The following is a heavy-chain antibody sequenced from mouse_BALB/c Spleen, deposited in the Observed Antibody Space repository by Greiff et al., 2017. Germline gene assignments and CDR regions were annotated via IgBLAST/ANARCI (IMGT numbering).Heavy chain of an antibody. CDR2: IRNKANGYTT. J-gene: IGHJ2*01. V-gene: IGHV7-3*02. CDR3: SREGNYRGLDY. CDR1: GFTFTDYY. D-gene: IGHD2-1*01. Sequence: EVKLVESGGGLVQPGGSLRLSCATSGFTFTDYYMSWVRQPPGKALEWLGFIRNKANGYTTAYSASVKGRFTISRDNSQSSLYLQMNTLRADDSATDYCSREGNYRGLDYWGQGTTLTVSS.